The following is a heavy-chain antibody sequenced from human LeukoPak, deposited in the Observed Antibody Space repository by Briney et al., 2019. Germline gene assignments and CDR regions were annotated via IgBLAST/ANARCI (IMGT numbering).Heavy chain of an antibody. CDR1: GGTFSSYA. D-gene: IGHD1-1*01. CDR3: ARPNWNGYFDY. V-gene: IGHV1-69*05. CDR2: INPIFGTA. J-gene: IGHJ4*02. Sequence: GASVKVSCKASGGTFSSYAISWVRQAPGQGLEWMGGINPIFGTANYAQKFQGRVTITTDESTSTAYMELSSLRSEDTAVYYCARPNWNGYFDYWGQGTLVTVSS.